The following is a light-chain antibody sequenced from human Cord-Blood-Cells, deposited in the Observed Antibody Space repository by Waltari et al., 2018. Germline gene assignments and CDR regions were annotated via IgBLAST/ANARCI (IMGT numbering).Light chain of an antibody. CDR2: DVS. CDR3: SSYTSSSTYVV. CDR1: SSDVGGYNY. J-gene: IGLJ2*01. Sequence: QSALTQPASVSGSPGQSITISCTGTSSDVGGYNYVSCYQQHPGKAPKLIIYDVSNRPSGVSNRFSGSKSGNTASLTISGLQAEDEADYYFSSYTSSSTYVVFGGGTKLTVL. V-gene: IGLV2-14*01.